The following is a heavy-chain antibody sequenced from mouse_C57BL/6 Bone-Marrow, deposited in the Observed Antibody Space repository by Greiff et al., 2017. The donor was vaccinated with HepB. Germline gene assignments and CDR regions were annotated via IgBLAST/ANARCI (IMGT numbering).Heavy chain of an antibody. D-gene: IGHD1-1*01. J-gene: IGHJ4*01. Sequence: VQLQQSGAELVRPGASVTLSCKASGYTFTDYEMHWVKQTPVHGLEWIGAIDPETGGTAYNQKFKGKAILTSDKSSSTAYMELRSLTSEDSAVYYCTREGTTVVATEAMDYWGQGTSVTVSS. CDR1: GYTFTDYE. V-gene: IGHV1-15*01. CDR2: IDPETGGT. CDR3: TREGTTVVATEAMDY.